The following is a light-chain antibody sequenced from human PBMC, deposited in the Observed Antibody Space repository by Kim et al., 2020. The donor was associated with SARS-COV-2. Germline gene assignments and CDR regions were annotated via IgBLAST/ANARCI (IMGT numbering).Light chain of an antibody. Sequence: SPGERATLSCRASQSVSSSHLAWYQQKPGQAPRLLIYGASSRATGIPDRFSGSGSGTDFTLTISRLEPEDFAVYYCQHYGYSPYTFGQGTKLE. CDR1: QSVSSSH. J-gene: IGKJ2*01. CDR3: QHYGYSPYT. V-gene: IGKV3-20*01. CDR2: GAS.